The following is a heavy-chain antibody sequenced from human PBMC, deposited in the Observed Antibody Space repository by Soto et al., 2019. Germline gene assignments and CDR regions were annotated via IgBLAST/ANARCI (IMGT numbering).Heavy chain of an antibody. CDR3: AKVIEFFWRGFHY. CDR1: GFTFSTYA. CDR2: INDNGGST. Sequence: EVQLLDSGGGLVQPGGSLRLSCSASGFTFSTYAMSWVRQAPGKGLEWLSSINDNGGSTYYADSVKGRFTISRDNSKNTLYLQMNSLRAEDTAVYYCAKVIEFFWRGFHYWGQGALVTVSS. D-gene: IGHD3-3*01. J-gene: IGHJ4*02. V-gene: IGHV3-23*01.